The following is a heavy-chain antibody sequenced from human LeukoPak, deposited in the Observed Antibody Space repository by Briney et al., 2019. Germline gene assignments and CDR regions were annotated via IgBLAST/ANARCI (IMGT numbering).Heavy chain of an antibody. Sequence: PGRSLRLSCAASGFAFSSYGMHWVRQAPGKGLEWVAVISYDGSNKYYADSVKGRFTISRDNSKNTLYLQMNSLRAEDTAVYYCAKDPGRSEWELLNAFDIWGQGTMVTVSS. V-gene: IGHV3-30*18. CDR2: ISYDGSNK. J-gene: IGHJ3*02. D-gene: IGHD1-26*01. CDR3: AKDPGRSEWELLNAFDI. CDR1: GFAFSSYG.